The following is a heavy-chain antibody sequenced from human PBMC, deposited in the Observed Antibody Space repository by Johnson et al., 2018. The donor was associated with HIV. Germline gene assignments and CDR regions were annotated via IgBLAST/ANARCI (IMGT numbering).Heavy chain of an antibody. Sequence: VQLVESGGGVVQPGRSLRLSCAASGFTFSSYAMHWVRQAQGQGLAWVSRITSDGSGTSYADSVKGRFTIARDSAKNTQFLQMNSLRAEDTAVYYCARECQYYYVCSGCTYDAFDIWGQGTMVTVSS. CDR2: ITSDGSGT. J-gene: IGHJ3*02. D-gene: IGHD3-22*01. CDR3: ARECQYYYVCSGCTYDAFDI. V-gene: IGHV3-74*01. CDR1: GFTFSSYA.